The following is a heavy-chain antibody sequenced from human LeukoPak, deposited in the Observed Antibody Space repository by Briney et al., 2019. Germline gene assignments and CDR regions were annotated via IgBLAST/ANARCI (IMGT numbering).Heavy chain of an antibody. CDR2: IRSRAYGGTT. D-gene: IGHD2-2*02. V-gene: IGHV3-49*04. CDR1: GFTFSSYS. CDR3: TRHADYCSSTSCYRDAFDI. Sequence: GGSLRLSCAASGFTFSSYSMNWVRQAPGKGLEWVGFIRSRAYGGTTEYAASVKGRFTISRDDSKSIAYLQMNSLKTEDTAVYYCTRHADYCSSTSCYRDAFDIWGQGTMVTVSS. J-gene: IGHJ3*02.